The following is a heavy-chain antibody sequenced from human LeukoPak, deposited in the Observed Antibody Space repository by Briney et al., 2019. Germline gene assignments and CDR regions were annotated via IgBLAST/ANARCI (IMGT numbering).Heavy chain of an antibody. CDR3: ARASRGSGSYFFDY. V-gene: IGHV4-39*07. J-gene: IGHJ4*02. CDR1: GGSISSGDYY. D-gene: IGHD3-10*01. CDR2: IYHSGST. Sequence: SETLSLTCTVSGGSISSGDYYWSWIRQPPGKGLEWIGSIYHSGSTYYNPSLKSRVTISVDTSKNQFSLKLSSVTAADTAVYYCARASRGSGSYFFDYWGQGALVTVSS.